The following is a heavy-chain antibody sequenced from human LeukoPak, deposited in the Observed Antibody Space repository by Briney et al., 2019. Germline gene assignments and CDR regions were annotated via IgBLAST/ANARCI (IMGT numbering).Heavy chain of an antibody. J-gene: IGHJ4*02. CDR1: GDSISSGGYY. V-gene: IGHV4-30-2*01. CDR2: IYHSGST. D-gene: IGHD6-6*01. CDR3: ASAQLVPAQGFDY. Sequence: SQTLSLTCTVSGDSISSGGYYWSWIRQPPGKGLEWIGYIYHSGSTYYNPSLKSRVTISVDRSKNQFSLKLSSVTAADTAVYYCASAQLVPAQGFDYWGQGTLVTVSS.